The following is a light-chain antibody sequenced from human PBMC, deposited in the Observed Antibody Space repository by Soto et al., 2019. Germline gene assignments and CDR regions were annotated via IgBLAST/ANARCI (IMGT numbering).Light chain of an antibody. V-gene: IGLV1-40*01. CDR3: QSFDSSLSGWV. CDR2: GDT. CDR1: SSNIGAGYD. J-gene: IGLJ3*02. Sequence: QSVLTQPPSVSGAPGQRVTISCTGSSSNIGAGYDVHWYQQLPGTAPKLLVSGDTNRPSGVPDRFSGSKSGTSASLAITGLRAEVEADYYCQSFDSSLSGWVFGGGTKLTVL.